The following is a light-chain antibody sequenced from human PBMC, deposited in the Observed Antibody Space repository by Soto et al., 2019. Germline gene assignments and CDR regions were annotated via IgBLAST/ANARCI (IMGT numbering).Light chain of an antibody. CDR3: QQYDISPWT. CDR1: QSVSSY. J-gene: IGKJ1*01. CDR2: DSS. Sequence: EIVLTQSPATLSLSPGERATLSCRASQSVSSYLAWYQQKPGQAPRLLIYDSSTRATGFPDRFSGSGSGTDFTLTSIRLEPEDFAVYYCQQYDISPWTFGQGTKVEIK. V-gene: IGKV3-20*01.